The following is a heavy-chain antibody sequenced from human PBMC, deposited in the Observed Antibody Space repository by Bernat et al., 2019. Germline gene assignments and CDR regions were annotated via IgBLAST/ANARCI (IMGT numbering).Heavy chain of an antibody. CDR3: ARVAAYGWRSFDP. Sequence: QVQLQESGPGLVKPSETLSLTCTVSGGSIVSYYWSWIRQPPGKGLECIGYIFYTGTTTYNPSLKSRVIISVDTSKNQFSLKLSSVTAADTAVYYCARVAAYGWRSFDPWGQGTLVTVPS. CDR1: GGSIVSYY. CDR2: IFYTGTT. D-gene: IGHD3-10*01. V-gene: IGHV4-59*01. J-gene: IGHJ5*02.